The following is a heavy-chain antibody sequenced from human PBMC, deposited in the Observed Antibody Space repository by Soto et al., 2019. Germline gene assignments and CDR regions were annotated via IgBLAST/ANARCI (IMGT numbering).Heavy chain of an antibody. CDR1: GGNFSSYG. J-gene: IGHJ4*02. CDR2: IRSKAYGGTT. D-gene: IGHD6-6*01. Sequence: RALPISGEGCGGNFSSYGWHCDRQDTGKGLEWVGFIRSKAYGGTTEYAASVKGRFTISRDDSKSIAYLQMNSLKTEDTAVYYCTRGPRIAARRRLDYCGQAT. V-gene: IGHV3-49*04. CDR3: TRGPRIAARRRLDY.